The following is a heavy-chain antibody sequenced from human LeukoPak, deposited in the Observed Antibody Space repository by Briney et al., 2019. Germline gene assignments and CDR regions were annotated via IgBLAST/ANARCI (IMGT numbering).Heavy chain of an antibody. J-gene: IGHJ6*03. CDR3: AKDHIAVAGSSYYYYYYMDV. D-gene: IGHD6-19*01. V-gene: IGHV3-7*01. Sequence: GGSLRLSCAASGFTFSNYWMSWVRQAPGKGLEWVANIKQDGSEKYYVDSVKGRFTISRDNAKNSLYLQMNSLRAEDTAVYYCAKDHIAVAGSSYYYYYYMDVWGKGTTVTVSS. CDR1: GFTFSNYW. CDR2: IKQDGSEK.